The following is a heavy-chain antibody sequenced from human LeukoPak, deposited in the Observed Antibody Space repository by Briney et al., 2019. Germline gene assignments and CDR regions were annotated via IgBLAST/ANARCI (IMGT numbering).Heavy chain of an antibody. D-gene: IGHD3-10*01. Sequence: SVKVSCTASGGTFSSYAISWVRQAPGQGLEWMGRIIPILGIANYAQKCQGRVTITADKSTSTAYMELSSLRSEDTAVYYCARGRLYGPNYFDYWGQGTLVTVSS. CDR2: IIPILGIA. CDR1: GGTFSSYA. J-gene: IGHJ4*02. V-gene: IGHV1-69*04. CDR3: ARGRLYGPNYFDY.